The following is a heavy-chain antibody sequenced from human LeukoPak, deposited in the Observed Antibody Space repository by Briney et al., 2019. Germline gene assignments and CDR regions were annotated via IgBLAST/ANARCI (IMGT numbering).Heavy chain of an antibody. V-gene: IGHV5-51*01. CDR1: GYSFTSYW. CDR3: ARIQSAPWSWFDP. CDR2: IYPGDSDT. Sequence: GASLKISCKGSGYSFTSYWIGWVRQMPGKGLEWMGIIYPGDSDTRYSPSFQGQVTISADKSISTAYLQWSSLKASDTAMYYCARIQSAPWSWFDPWGQGTLVTVSS. J-gene: IGHJ5*02. D-gene: IGHD5-18*01.